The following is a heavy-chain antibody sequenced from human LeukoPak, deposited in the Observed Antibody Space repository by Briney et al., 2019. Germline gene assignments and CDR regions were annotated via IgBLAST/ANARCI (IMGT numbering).Heavy chain of an antibody. Sequence: PPETLSLTCAVYGGSFSGYYWSWIRQPPGKGLEWIGEINHSGSTNYNPSLKSRVTISVDTSKNQFSLKLSSVTAADTAVYYCASGTIAAAWSNWFDPWGQGTLVTVSS. CDR3: ASGTIAAAWSNWFDP. CDR1: GGSFSGYY. D-gene: IGHD6-13*01. CDR2: INHSGST. J-gene: IGHJ5*02. V-gene: IGHV4-34*01.